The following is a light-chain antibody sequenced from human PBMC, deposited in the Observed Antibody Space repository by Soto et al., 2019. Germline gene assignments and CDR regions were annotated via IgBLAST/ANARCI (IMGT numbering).Light chain of an antibody. Sequence: DIQMTQSPSSLSASVGVRVTITCRARHDISRYLAWYQQKTGNVPKLLIYAASTLQSGVQSRFSGSRSGTYFAISISGMQTDVFVTYYCQKYNSASCSFCQGTPLEIK. CDR3: QKYNSASCS. V-gene: IGKV1-27*01. CDR2: AAS. CDR1: HDISRY. J-gene: IGKJ5*01.